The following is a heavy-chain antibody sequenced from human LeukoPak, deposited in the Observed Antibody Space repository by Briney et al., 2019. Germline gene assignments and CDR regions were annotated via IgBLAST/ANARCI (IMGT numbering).Heavy chain of an antibody. V-gene: IGHV4-38-2*01. CDR1: GYSISSGYY. J-gene: IGHJ6*03. CDR2: LYHSGSP. D-gene: IGHD2-2*01. CDR3: AGGPGYCTSSSCNWGTYYYYYYMDV. Sequence: PSETLSLTCAVSGYSISSGYYWGWIRQPPGKGLEWIGTLYHSGSPFYNPSPKSRVTISVDTSKNQFSLKLSSVTAADTAVYYCAGGPGYCTSSSCNWGTYYYYYYMDVWGKGTTVTVSS.